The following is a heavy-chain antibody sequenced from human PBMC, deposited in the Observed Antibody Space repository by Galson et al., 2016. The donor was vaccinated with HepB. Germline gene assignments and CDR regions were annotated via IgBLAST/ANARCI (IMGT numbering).Heavy chain of an antibody. CDR2: ISYDGTNK. Sequence: SLRLSCAASGLTFSSYGMHWVRQAPGKGLEWVAVISYDGTNKFYADSVRGRFTISRDNSKNTLYLQMNSLRAEDTAVYYCAKLRGGIAIADGDYWGQGTLVTVSS. V-gene: IGHV3-30*18. D-gene: IGHD6-13*01. J-gene: IGHJ4*02. CDR3: AKLRGGIAIADGDY. CDR1: GLTFSSYG.